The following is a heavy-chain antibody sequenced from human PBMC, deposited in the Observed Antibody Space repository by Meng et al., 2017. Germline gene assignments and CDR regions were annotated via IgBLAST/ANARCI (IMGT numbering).Heavy chain of an antibody. V-gene: IGHV4-39*07. D-gene: IGHD5-24*01. CDR2: IYYSGST. CDR3: ARDRDGYNYYYYYGMDV. J-gene: IGHJ6*02. CDR1: GGSISSSSYY. Sequence: SETLSLTCTVSGGSISSSSYYWGWIRQPPGKGLEWIGSIYYSGSTYYNPSLKSRVTIPVDTSKNQFSLKLSSVTAADTAVYYCARDRDGYNYYYYYGMDVWGQGTTVTVSS.